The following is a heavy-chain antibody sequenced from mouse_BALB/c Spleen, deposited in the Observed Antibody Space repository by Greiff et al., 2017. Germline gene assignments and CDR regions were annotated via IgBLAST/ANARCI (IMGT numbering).Heavy chain of an antibody. V-gene: IGHV5-6-5*01. CDR3: ARGQGIYDGYYGYAMDY. J-gene: IGHJ4*01. CDR2: ISSGGST. CDR1: GFTFSSYA. Sequence: EVQRVESGGGLVKPGGSLKLSCAASGFTFSSYAMSWVRQTPEKRLEWVASISSGGSTYYPDSVKGRFTISRDNARNILYLQMSSLRSEDTAMYYCARGQGIYDGYYGYAMDYWGQGTSVTVSS. D-gene: IGHD2-3*01.